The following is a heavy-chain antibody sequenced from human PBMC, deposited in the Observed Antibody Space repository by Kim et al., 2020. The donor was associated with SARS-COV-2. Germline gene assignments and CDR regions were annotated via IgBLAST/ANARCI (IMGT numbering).Heavy chain of an antibody. J-gene: IGHJ6*03. D-gene: IGHD3-10*01. V-gene: IGHV3-11*01. CDR1: GFTFSDYY. Sequence: GGSLRLSCAASGFTFSDYYMSWIRQAPGKGLEWVSYISSSGSTIYYADSVKGRFTISRDNAKNSLYLQMNSLRAEDTAVYYCARMDGSGSYQPIYYYYYYYMDVWGKGTTVTVSS. CDR3: ARMDGSGSYQPIYYYYYYYMDV. CDR2: ISSSGSTI.